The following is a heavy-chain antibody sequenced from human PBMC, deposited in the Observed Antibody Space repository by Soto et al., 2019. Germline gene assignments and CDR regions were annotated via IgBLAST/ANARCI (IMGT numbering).Heavy chain of an antibody. J-gene: IGHJ6*03. CDR3: ARGGGGTYYDFWSGLSTGDYYYYYMDV. Sequence: ASVKVSCKASGYTFTSYDINWVRQATGQGLEWMGWMNPNSGNTGYAQKFQGRVTMTRKTSVSTAYMELSSLRSEDTAVYYCARGGGGTYYDFWSGLSTGDYYYYYMDVWGKGTTVTVSS. D-gene: IGHD3-3*01. CDR2: MNPNSGNT. V-gene: IGHV1-8*01. CDR1: GYTFTSYD.